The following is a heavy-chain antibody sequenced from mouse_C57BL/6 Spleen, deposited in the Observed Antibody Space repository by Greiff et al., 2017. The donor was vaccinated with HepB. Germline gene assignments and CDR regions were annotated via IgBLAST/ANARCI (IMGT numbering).Heavy chain of an antibody. CDR2: IDPSDSYT. D-gene: IGHD3-2*02. V-gene: IGHV1-50*01. Sequence: VQLQQSGAELVKPGASVKLSCKASGYTFTSYWMQWVKQRPGQGLEWIGEIDPSDSYTNYNQKFKGKATLTVDTSSSTAYMQLSSLTSEDSAVYYCASLSSGKDAMDYWGQGTSVTVSS. CDR3: ASLSSGKDAMDY. CDR1: GYTFTSYW. J-gene: IGHJ4*01.